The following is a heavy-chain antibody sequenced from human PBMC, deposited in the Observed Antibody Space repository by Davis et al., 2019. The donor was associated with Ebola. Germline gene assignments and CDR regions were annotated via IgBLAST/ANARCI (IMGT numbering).Heavy chain of an antibody. Sequence: GESLKISCPDSVITFSSYAMTWVRQAPGKGLEWVANIKHDGSEKQYVDSMKGRFTISRDNAKNSLYLQMNSLRAEDTAVYYCARTRREAGMIWGQGTPVTVSS. CDR1: VITFSSYA. V-gene: IGHV3-7*01. CDR2: IKHDGSEK. D-gene: IGHD6-19*01. J-gene: IGHJ4*02. CDR3: ARTRREAGMI.